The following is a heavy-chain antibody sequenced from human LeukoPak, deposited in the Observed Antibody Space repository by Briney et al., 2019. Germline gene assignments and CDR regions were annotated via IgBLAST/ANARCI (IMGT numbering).Heavy chain of an antibody. D-gene: IGHD3-10*01. J-gene: IGHJ4*02. V-gene: IGHV1-2*02. Sequence: GASVKVSCKASGYTFTGYYIHWVRQAPGQGLEWMGWINPNSGGTNYAQKFQGRVTTTRDTSISTAYMELSRLRSDDTAVYYCARGLWYYGSGSSFDYWGQGTLVTVSS. CDR1: GYTFTGYY. CDR2: INPNSGGT. CDR3: ARGLWYYGSGSSFDY.